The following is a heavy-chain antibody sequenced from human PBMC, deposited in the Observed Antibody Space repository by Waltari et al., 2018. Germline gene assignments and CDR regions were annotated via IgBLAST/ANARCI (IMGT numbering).Heavy chain of an antibody. V-gene: IGHV3-30-3*01. J-gene: IGHJ4*02. Sequence: QVQLVESGGGVVQPGRSLRLSCAASGFTFSSYAMHWVRQAPGKGLEWVAVISYDGSNKYYADSVKGRFTISRDNSKNTLYLQMNSLRAEDTAVYYCARDQATVTSGPLGYWGQGTLVTVSS. CDR2: ISYDGSNK. D-gene: IGHD4-17*01. CDR1: GFTFSSYA. CDR3: ARDQATVTSGPLGY.